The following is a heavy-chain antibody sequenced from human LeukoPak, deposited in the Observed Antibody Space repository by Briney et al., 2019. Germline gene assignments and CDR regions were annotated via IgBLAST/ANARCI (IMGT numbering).Heavy chain of an antibody. Sequence: GGSLRLSCAASGFTVSSNYMSWVRQAPGKGLEWVSVIYSGGSTYYADSVKGRFTISRDNSKNTLYLPMNSQRAGDTHVYYCAKTSAMVGSGSSEFDPWGQGTLVTVPS. CDR2: IYSGGST. CDR1: GFTVSSNY. D-gene: IGHD3-10*01. J-gene: IGHJ5*02. CDR3: AKTSAMVGSGSSEFDP. V-gene: IGHV3-53*01.